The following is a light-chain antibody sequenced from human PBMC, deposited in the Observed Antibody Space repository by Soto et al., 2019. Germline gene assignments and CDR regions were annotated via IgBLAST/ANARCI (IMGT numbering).Light chain of an antibody. CDR2: PAS. Sequence: IQLTQSPSSLSASVGDRVTITCRASQDISSYLGWYQQKPGKAPKLLIYPASTLQSGVPSRFSGSGSGTDFTLTINSLQPEDFATYFCQQLNNYPSTFGGGTKVEIK. V-gene: IGKV1-9*01. J-gene: IGKJ4*01. CDR3: QQLNNYPST. CDR1: QDISSY.